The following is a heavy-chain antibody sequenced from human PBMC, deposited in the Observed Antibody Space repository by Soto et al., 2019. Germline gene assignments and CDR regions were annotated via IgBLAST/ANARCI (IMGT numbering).Heavy chain of an antibody. D-gene: IGHD3-3*01. Sequence: GGSLRLSCAASGFTFSSYAMHWVRQAPGKGLEWVAVISYDGSNKYYAHSVKGRFTISRDNSKNTPYLQMNSLRAEDTAVYYCARELAVRFLEWLFSGWGQGTLVTVSS. CDR1: GFTFSSYA. J-gene: IGHJ4*02. CDR2: ISYDGSNK. CDR3: ARELAVRFLEWLFSG. V-gene: IGHV3-30-3*01.